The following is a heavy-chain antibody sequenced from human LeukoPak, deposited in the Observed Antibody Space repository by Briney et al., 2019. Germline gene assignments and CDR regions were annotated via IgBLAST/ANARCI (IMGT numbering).Heavy chain of an antibody. V-gene: IGHV4-34*01. Sequence: SETLSLTCAVYGGSFSRFYWSWIRQSPGKGLEWIAEIDHRGDTNYNPSVKSRVTVSVDTSKNQFSLKLSSVTAADTAVYFCVSSYCSSANCYHYFYYYYMDVWGKGTTVTVSS. CDR3: VSSYCSSANCYHYFYYYYMDV. D-gene: IGHD2-2*01. CDR2: IDHRGDT. J-gene: IGHJ6*03. CDR1: GGSFSRFY.